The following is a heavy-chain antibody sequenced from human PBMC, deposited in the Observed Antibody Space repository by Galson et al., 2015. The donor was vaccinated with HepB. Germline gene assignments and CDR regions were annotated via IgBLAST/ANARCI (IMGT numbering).Heavy chain of an antibody. J-gene: IGHJ4*02. CDR1: GFTFCNYG. CDR3: ARYNGGSALDY. Sequence: SLRLSCAASGFTFCNYGMHWVRQAPGKGLEWMAVVWFDGSKEFYAESVKGRLTISRDNFKNTLYLQMNSLRAEDTAVYYCARYNGGSALDYWGQGTLVTVSS. D-gene: IGHD1-14*01. V-gene: IGHV3-33*01. CDR2: VWFDGSKE.